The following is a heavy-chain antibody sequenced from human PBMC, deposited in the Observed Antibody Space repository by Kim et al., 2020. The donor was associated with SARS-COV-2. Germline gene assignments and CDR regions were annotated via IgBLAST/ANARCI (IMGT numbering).Heavy chain of an antibody. CDR2: FDPEDGET. Sequence: ASVKVSCKVSGYTLTELSMHWVRQAPGKGLEWMGGFDPEDGETIYAQKFQGRVTMTEDTSTDTAYMELSSLRSEDTAVYYCATGHGSRNVGLQILGLDPWGQGTLVTVSS. J-gene: IGHJ5*02. CDR3: ATGHGSRNVGLQILGLDP. D-gene: IGHD6-13*01. CDR1: GYTLTELS. V-gene: IGHV1-24*01.